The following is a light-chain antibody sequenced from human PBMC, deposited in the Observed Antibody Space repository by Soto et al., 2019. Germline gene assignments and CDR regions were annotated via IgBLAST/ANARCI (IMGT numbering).Light chain of an antibody. CDR3: QQYNSYSQT. CDR2: DAS. J-gene: IGKJ1*01. V-gene: IGKV1-5*01. CDR1: QSISSW. Sequence: DIPMAQSPFTLSASVGDRVPLTCRASQSISSWLAWYQQKPGKAPKLLIYDASSLESGVPSRFSGSGSGTEFTLTISSLQPDDFATYYCQQYNSYSQTFGQGTKVDIK.